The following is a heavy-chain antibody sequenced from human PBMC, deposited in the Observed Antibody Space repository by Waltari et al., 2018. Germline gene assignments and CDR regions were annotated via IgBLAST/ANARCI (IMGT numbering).Heavy chain of an antibody. D-gene: IGHD6-13*01. J-gene: IGHJ4*02. V-gene: IGHV4-39*01. CDR3: ARPLSSSWYS. CDR2: IYYSGST. Sequence: QLQLQESGPGLVKPSETLSLTCTVSGGSIRSSSDYWGWIRQPPGKGLEWIGSIYYSGSTYYNPSLKSRVTISVDTSKNQFSLKLSSVTAADTAVYYCARPLSSSWYSWGQGTLVTVSS. CDR1: GGSIRSSSDY.